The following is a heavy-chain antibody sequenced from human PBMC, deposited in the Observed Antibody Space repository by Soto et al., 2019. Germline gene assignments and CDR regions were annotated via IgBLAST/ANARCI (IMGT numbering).Heavy chain of an antibody. J-gene: IGHJ4*02. CDR3: AGARMVYATYFDY. CDR1: GGSISSGGYS. V-gene: IGHV4-30-2*01. Sequence: SETLSLTCAVSGGSISSGGYSWSWIRQPPGKGLEWIGYIYHSGSTYYNPSLKSRVTISVDRSKNQFSLKLSSVTAADTAVYYCAGARMVYATYFDYWGQGTLVTVPQ. D-gene: IGHD2-8*01. CDR2: IYHSGST.